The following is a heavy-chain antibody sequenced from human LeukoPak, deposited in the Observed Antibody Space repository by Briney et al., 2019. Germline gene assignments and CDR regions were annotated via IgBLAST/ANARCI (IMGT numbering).Heavy chain of an antibody. Sequence: VASVKVSCKASGYTFTSYGISWVRQAPGQGLEWMGWISAYNGNTNYAQKLQGRVTMTTDTSTSTAYMELRSLRSDDTAVYYCARDQGRKYSSGWYLNWGQGTLVTVSS. CDR2: ISAYNGNT. D-gene: IGHD6-19*01. V-gene: IGHV1-18*01. CDR3: ARDQGRKYSSGWYLN. CDR1: GYTFTSYG. J-gene: IGHJ4*02.